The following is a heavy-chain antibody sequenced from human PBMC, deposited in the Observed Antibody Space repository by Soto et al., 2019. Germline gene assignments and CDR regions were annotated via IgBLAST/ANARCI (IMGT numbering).Heavy chain of an antibody. CDR3: AAGTLGAVWTPLDD. D-gene: IGHD3-16*01. CDR2: VYYSGST. V-gene: IGHV4-59*12. J-gene: IGHJ4*02. CDR1: GGSFSDNY. Sequence: PSETLSLTCDVSGGSFSDNYWTWIRQVPGKGLEWIGYVYYSGSTNYNPSLKSRVTISVDASKQQFSLKLTSVTAADTPLSYCAAGTLGAVWTPLDDWGQGILVTVSS.